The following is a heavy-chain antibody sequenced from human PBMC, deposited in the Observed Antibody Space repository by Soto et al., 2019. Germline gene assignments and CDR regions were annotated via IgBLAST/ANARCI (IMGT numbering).Heavy chain of an antibody. Sequence: SVKVSCKTSGGTFSSYAISWVRQAPGQGLEWMGGIIPIFGTANYAQKFQGRVTITADKSTSTAYMELSSLRSEDTAVYYCARDLSLTISNWFDPWGQGTLVTVSS. D-gene: IGHD4-17*01. CDR3: ARDLSLTISNWFDP. CDR1: GGTFSSYA. CDR2: IIPIFGTA. V-gene: IGHV1-69*06. J-gene: IGHJ5*02.